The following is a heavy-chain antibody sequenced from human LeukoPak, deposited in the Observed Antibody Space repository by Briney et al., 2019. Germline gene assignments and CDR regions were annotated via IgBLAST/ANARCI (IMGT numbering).Heavy chain of an antibody. J-gene: IGHJ6*02. Sequence: ASVKVSCKASGYTFTSYGISWVRQAPGQGLEWMGWISAYNGNTKYVQKLQGRVTMTTDSSTSTAYMELRSLTSDDTAVYYCARWYCGGGSCYSYYYGMDVWGQGTTATVSS. D-gene: IGHD2-15*01. CDR2: ISAYNGNT. CDR1: GYTFTSYG. V-gene: IGHV1-18*01. CDR3: ARWYCGGGSCYSYYYGMDV.